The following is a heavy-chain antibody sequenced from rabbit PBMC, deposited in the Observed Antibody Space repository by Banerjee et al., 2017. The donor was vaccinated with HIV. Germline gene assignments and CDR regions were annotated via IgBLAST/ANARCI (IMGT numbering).Heavy chain of an antibody. J-gene: IGHJ4*01. CDR3: ARDLNVGYPGYGYNL. CDR1: GLDFSSSYW. D-gene: IGHD7-1*01. CDR2: IDGGSGVT. V-gene: IGHV1S40*01. Sequence: QSLEESGGDLVQPGASLTLTCKASGLDFSSSYWIYWVRQAPGEGLEWIGLIDGGSGVTRYASWAKGRFTISKTSSTTVTLQMTSLTAADTATYFCARDLNVGYPGYGYNLWGQGTLVTVS.